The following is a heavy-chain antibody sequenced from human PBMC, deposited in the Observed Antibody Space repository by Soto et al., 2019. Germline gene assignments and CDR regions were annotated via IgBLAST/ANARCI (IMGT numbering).Heavy chain of an antibody. CDR3: ARAEYYYDSSGYYEPY. D-gene: IGHD3-22*01. J-gene: IGHJ4*02. CDR2: IIPIFGTA. V-gene: IGHV1-69*12. Sequence: QVPLVQSGAEVKQPGSSVKVSCKASGGTFSSYAISCVRQAPGQGLEWMGGIIPIFGTANYAQKFQGRVTITADESTSTAYMELSSLRSEDTAVYYCARAEYYYDSSGYYEPYWGQGTLVTVSS. CDR1: GGTFSSYA.